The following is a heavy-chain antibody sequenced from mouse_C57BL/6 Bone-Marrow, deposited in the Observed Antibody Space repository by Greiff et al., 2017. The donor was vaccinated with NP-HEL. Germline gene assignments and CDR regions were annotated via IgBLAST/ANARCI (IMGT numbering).Heavy chain of an antibody. CDR2: INPGSGGT. V-gene: IGHV1-54*01. J-gene: IGHJ4*01. CDR1: GYAFTNYL. CDR3: ARPITTVVATDYAMDY. Sequence: QVQLKQSGAELVRPGTSVKVSCKASGYAFTNYLIEWVKQRPGQGLEWIGVINPGSGGTNYNEKFKGKATLTAAKSSSTAYMPLSSLTSEDSAVYCCARPITTVVATDYAMDYWGQGTSVTVSS. D-gene: IGHD1-1*01.